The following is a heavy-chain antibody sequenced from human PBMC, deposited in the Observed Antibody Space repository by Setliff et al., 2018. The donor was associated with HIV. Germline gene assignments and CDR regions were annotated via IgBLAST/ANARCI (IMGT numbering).Heavy chain of an antibody. V-gene: IGHV1-3*01. CDR2: INAGNGNT. J-gene: IGHJ5*02. Sequence: RASVKVSCKASGYTFTSYAMHWVRQAPGQRLEWMGWINAGNGNTKYSQKFQGRLTITADTTASTAYMVLSSLTSEDTAVYYCARGGAREYQLLYNYFDPWGQGTLVTVSS. D-gene: IGHD2-2*01. CDR3: ARGGAREYQLLYNYFDP. CDR1: GYTFTSYA.